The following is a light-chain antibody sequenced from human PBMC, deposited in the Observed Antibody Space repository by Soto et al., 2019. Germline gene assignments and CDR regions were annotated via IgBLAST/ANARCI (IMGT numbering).Light chain of an antibody. CDR3: QQRSNWPSYT. V-gene: IGKV3-11*01. CDR1: QTVSSS. J-gene: IGKJ2*01. CDR2: EAS. Sequence: EIVLTQSPATLSLSPGERATLSCRASQTVSSSLAWYQQKPGQVPRLLIYEASNRATGIPARFSGSGSGADFTLTISSLEPEDFALYYCQQRSNWPSYTFGQGTKVDIK.